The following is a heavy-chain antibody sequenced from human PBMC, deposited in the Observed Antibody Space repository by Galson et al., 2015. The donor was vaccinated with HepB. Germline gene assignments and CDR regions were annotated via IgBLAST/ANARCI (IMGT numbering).Heavy chain of an antibody. CDR3: ARGLGIRRYYFDY. D-gene: IGHD3-16*01. CDR1: GFTFSSYA. J-gene: IGHJ4*02. CDR2: ISYDGSNK. Sequence: SLRLSCAASGFTFSSYAMHWVRQAPGKGLEWVAVISYDGSNKYYADSVKGRFTISRDNSKNTLYLQMNSLRAEDTAVYYCARGLGIRRYYFDYWGQGTLVTVSS. V-gene: IGHV3-30*04.